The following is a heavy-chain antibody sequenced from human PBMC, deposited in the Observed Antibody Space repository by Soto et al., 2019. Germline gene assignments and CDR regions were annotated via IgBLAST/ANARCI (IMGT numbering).Heavy chain of an antibody. D-gene: IGHD5-18*01. CDR2: IYYGGST. V-gene: IGHV4-31*03. CDR1: GGSISSGGYY. J-gene: IGHJ5*02. Sequence: SETLSLTCTVSGGSISSGGYYWSWIRQHPGKGLEWIGYIYYGGSTYYNPSLKSRVTISVDTSKNQFSLKLSSVTAADTAVYYCARRHGYRVNNWFDPWGQGTLVTVSS. CDR3: ARRHGYRVNNWFDP.